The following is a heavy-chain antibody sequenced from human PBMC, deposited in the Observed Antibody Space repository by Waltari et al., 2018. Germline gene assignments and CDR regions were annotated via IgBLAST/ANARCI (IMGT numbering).Heavy chain of an antibody. V-gene: IGHV1-69*04. J-gene: IGHJ6*03. Sequence: QVQLVQSGAEVKKPGSSVKVSCKASGGTFSDHGVTWVRQAPGQGLEWMGGIIPMLGIQNYAQSFQGRLTITADESTNTAHMELSSLRSEDTAVYYCARAISPKSARIYYYYYMDVWGKGTTVIVSS. D-gene: IGHD3-9*01. CDR1: GGTFSDHG. CDR2: IIPMLGIQ. CDR3: ARAISPKSARIYYYYYMDV.